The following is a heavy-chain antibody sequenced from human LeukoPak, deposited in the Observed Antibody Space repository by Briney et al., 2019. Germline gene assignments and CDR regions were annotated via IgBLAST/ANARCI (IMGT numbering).Heavy chain of an antibody. D-gene: IGHD3-10*01. CDR2: IYHSGSS. V-gene: IGHV4-38-2*01. CDR1: GYSIYSNFY. CDR3: ARHDSSGSSGTYYSVDY. J-gene: IGHJ4*02. Sequence: SETLSLTCAVSGYSIYSNFYWGWIRQPPGKGLEWIGSIYHSGSSYYNPSLKSRVTISMDTSNNQFSLKLTSVTVADTAIYYCARHDSSGSSGTYYSVDYWGRGTLVTVSS.